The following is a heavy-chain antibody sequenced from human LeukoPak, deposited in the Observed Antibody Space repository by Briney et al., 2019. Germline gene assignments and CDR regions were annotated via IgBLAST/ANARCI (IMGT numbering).Heavy chain of an antibody. D-gene: IGHD2-8*01. CDR2: IYYTGTT. V-gene: IGHV4-39*07. Sequence: PSETLSLTCTVSGGSIRNSDYYWGCIRQPPGKGLEWIGSIYYTGTTYYNPSFKSRVTISVDTSKNQFSLKLSSVTAADTAVYYCARLYCTNGVCYNPHWRYPFVTGWFDPWGQGTLVTVSS. J-gene: IGHJ5*02. CDR1: GGSIRNSDYY. CDR3: ARLYCTNGVCYNPHWRYPFVTGWFDP.